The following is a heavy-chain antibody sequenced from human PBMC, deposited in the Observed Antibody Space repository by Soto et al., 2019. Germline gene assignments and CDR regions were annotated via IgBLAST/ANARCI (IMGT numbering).Heavy chain of an antibody. Sequence: SVKVSCKASGGTFSSYAISWVRQAPGQGLEWMGGIIPIFGTANYAQKFQGRVTITADESTSTAYMELSSLRSEDAAVYYCARAGVRGVIAPNYYYGMDVWGQGTTVTVSS. CDR2: IIPIFGTA. V-gene: IGHV1-69*13. CDR1: GGTFSSYA. CDR3: ARAGVRGVIAPNYYYGMDV. D-gene: IGHD3-10*01. J-gene: IGHJ6*02.